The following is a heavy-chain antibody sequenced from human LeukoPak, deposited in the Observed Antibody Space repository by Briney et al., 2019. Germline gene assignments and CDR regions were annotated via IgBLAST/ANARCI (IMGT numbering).Heavy chain of an antibody. J-gene: IGHJ3*02. CDR2: IYHSGST. V-gene: IGHV4-30-2*01. CDR1: GGSISSGGYS. Sequence: SQTLSLTCAVSGGSISSGGYSWSWLRQPPGKGLEWIGYIYHSGSTYYNPSLKSRVTISVDRSKNQFSLKPSSVTAADTAVYYCARACQKLVARDAFDIWGQGTMVTVSS. CDR3: ARACQKLVARDAFDI. D-gene: IGHD2-21*01.